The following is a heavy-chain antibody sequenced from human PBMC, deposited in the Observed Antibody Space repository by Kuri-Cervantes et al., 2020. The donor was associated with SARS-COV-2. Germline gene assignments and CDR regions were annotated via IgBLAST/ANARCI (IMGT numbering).Heavy chain of an antibody. CDR2: IYTSGST. J-gene: IGHJ6*03. CDR1: GGSISSYY. CDR3: ARGGDSSGYYYYYYYYMDV. D-gene: IGHD3-22*01. V-gene: IGHV4-4*07. Sequence: GSLRLSCTVSGGSISSYYWSWIRQPAGKGLEWIGRIYTSGSTNYNPSLKSRVTMSVDTSKNQFSLKLSSVTAADTAVYYCARGGDSSGYYYYYYYYMDVWGKGTTVTVSS.